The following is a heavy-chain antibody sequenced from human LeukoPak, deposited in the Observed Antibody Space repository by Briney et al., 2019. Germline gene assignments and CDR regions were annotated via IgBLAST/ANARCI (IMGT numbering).Heavy chain of an antibody. CDR3: ARESGRGDYYMDV. CDR2: IYYSGST. J-gene: IGHJ6*03. Sequence: PSETLSLTCTVSGGSISSSSHYWGWIRQPPGKGLEFIGSIYYSGSTYYNPSLKSRVTISVDTSKNQFSLKLNSVTAADTAVYYFARESGRGDYYMDVWGKGTTVTVSS. V-gene: IGHV4-39*07. CDR1: GGSISSSSHY. D-gene: IGHD3-10*01.